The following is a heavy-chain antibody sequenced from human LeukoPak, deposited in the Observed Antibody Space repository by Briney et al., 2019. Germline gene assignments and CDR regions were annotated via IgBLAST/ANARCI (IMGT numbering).Heavy chain of an antibody. CDR3: ARDRHIAAAVYYYYMDV. J-gene: IGHJ6*03. Sequence: ASVKVSCKASGYAFTSYIISWVRQAPGQGFGWMGWINAYNGNTDYAQRVQGRVTMTTDTSTSTAYMELRSLRSDDTAVYYCARDRHIAAAVYYYYMDVWGKGTPVTVSS. D-gene: IGHD6-13*01. V-gene: IGHV1-18*01. CDR2: INAYNGNT. CDR1: GYAFTSYI.